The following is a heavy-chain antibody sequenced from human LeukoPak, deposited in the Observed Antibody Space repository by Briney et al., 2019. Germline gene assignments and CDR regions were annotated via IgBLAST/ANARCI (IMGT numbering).Heavy chain of an antibody. D-gene: IGHD2-2*01. Sequence: ASVKVSCKASGYTFTGYYMHWVRQAPGQGLEWMGWINPSSGGTNYAQKFQGRVTITADKSTSTAYMELSSLRSEDTAVYYCARAAPCSSTSCPFDYWGQGTLVTVSS. V-gene: IGHV1-2*02. CDR2: INPSSGGT. CDR3: ARAAPCSSTSCPFDY. J-gene: IGHJ4*02. CDR1: GYTFTGYY.